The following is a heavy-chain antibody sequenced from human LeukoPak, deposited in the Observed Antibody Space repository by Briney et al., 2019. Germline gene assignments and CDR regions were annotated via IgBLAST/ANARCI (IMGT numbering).Heavy chain of an antibody. CDR1: GYTFTSYY. CDR2: INPSVAST. D-gene: IGHD3-10*01. V-gene: IGHV1-46*04. J-gene: IGHJ4*02. Sequence: ASVKVSCKPSGYTFTSYYMHWVRHAPRQGLEWMGIINPSVASTNYAQKLQSRVTPTRDMSTSTVYMELSSLRSEDTAVYYCARDFMVGGVIDYWGKGNLVAVSS. CDR3: ARDFMVGGVIDY.